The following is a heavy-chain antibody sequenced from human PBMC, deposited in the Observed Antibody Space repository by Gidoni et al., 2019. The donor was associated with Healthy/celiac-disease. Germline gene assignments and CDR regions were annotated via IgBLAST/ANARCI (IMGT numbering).Heavy chain of an antibody. D-gene: IGHD5-12*01. J-gene: IGHJ4*02. Sequence: QVQLQQWGAGLLKPSETLSLTCAVSGGSFSGYYWSWIRQPPGKGLEWIGEINHSGSTNYNPALKSRVTISVDTSKNQFSLKLSSVTAADTAVYYCASIIGATRDYWGQGTLVTVSS. CDR1: GGSFSGYY. V-gene: IGHV4-34*01. CDR3: ASIIGATRDY. CDR2: INHSGST.